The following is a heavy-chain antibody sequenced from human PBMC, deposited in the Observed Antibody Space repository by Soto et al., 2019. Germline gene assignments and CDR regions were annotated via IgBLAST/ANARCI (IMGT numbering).Heavy chain of an antibody. Sequence: SGPTLVNPTQTLTLTCTFSGFSLSSTGVNVGWIRQPPGKALEWIGYIYNHGSANCNPSLKSRATMSLGTSRNQFSLKLSSVTAADTAVYYCARNSGWYQHDYWGQGTLVTVSS. J-gene: IGHJ4*02. V-gene: IGHV4-61*08. CDR2: IYNHGSA. CDR3: ARNSGWYQHDY. CDR1: GFSLSSTGVN. D-gene: IGHD6-19*01.